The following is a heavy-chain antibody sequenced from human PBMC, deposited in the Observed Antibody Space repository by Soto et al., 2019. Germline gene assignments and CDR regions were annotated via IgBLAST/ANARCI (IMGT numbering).Heavy chain of an antibody. CDR3: ARGISHYYDSSGYTWL. CDR2: IIPIFGTA. J-gene: IGHJ4*02. V-gene: IGHV1-69*06. CDR1: GGTFSSYA. D-gene: IGHD3-22*01. Sequence: ASVKVSCKASGGTFSSYAISWVRQAPGQGLEWMGGIIPIFGTANYAQKFQGRVTITAGKSTSTAYMELSSLRSEDTVVYYCARGISHYYDSSGYTWLWGQGTLVTVSS.